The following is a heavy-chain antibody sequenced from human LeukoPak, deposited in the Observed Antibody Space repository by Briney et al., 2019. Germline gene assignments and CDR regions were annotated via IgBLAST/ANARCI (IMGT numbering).Heavy chain of an antibody. D-gene: IGHD4-11*01. Sequence: PGGSLRLSCAASGFTFNSYGMHWVRQAPGKGLEWVAVMWYDGSNKFYADSVEGRFTISRDDSKNTLYLQMNSLRAEDTAMYYCARGLPPVMKYYFDYWGQGTLVTVSS. CDR2: MWYDGSNK. J-gene: IGHJ4*02. V-gene: IGHV3-33*01. CDR1: GFTFNSYG. CDR3: ARGLPPVMKYYFDY.